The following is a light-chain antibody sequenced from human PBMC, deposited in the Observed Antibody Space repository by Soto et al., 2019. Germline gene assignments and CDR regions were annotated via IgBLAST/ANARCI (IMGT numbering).Light chain of an antibody. J-gene: IGLJ1*01. CDR3: SSYAGSNNFPYV. Sequence: QSGLAQPPSAFGSPGQSGTISCTGTSRDGGGYNYASWYQQHPGKAPKLMIYEVSKRPSGVPDRFSGSKSGNTASLTVSGLQAEDEADYYCSSYAGSNNFPYVFGTGTKVTVL. CDR1: SRDGGGYNY. V-gene: IGLV2-8*01. CDR2: EVS.